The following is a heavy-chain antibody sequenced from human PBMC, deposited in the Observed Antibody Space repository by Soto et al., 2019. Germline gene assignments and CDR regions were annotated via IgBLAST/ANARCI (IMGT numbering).Heavy chain of an antibody. J-gene: IGHJ5*02. Sequence: QLQLQESGSGLVKPSQTLSLTCAVSGGSISSGGYSWSWIRQPPGKGLEWIGYIYHSGSTYYNPSIKSRVTISVDRSKNQFSLKLSSVPAADTAVYYCARVAYCGGDCYRGFDPWGQGTLVTVSS. V-gene: IGHV4-30-2*01. CDR2: IYHSGST. CDR3: ARVAYCGGDCYRGFDP. D-gene: IGHD2-21*02. CDR1: GGSISSGGYS.